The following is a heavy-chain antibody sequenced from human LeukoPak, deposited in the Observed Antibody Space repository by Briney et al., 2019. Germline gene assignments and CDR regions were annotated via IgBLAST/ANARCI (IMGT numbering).Heavy chain of an antibody. D-gene: IGHD6-19*01. CDR1: GGSISSYY. CDR3: ARQDTTGWLYFEY. CDR2: TYSSGST. V-gene: IGHV4-59*08. Sequence: SETLSLTCTVPGGSISSYYWSWIRQPPGKGLEWIGYTYSSGSTTYNPSLQSRVTISVDTSKNQFYLRLSSVTAADTAVYYCARQDTTGWLYFEYWGQGTLVTVSS. J-gene: IGHJ4*02.